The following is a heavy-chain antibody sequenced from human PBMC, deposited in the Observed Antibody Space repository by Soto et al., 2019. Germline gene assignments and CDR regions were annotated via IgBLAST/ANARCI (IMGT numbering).Heavy chain of an antibody. CDR3: ARDQRCYGSGYYYSDS. Sequence: QVQLVQSGAEVKNPGASVKVSWKSCASSFTGYYRHWVRQAPGQGLEWMGWINPKSGDTHYAQNFQGRVTMTRDTSIVTAYMELGSLRSDDTAVYYCARDQRCYGSGYYYSDSWGQGTLVTVSS. J-gene: IGHJ1*01. V-gene: IGHV1-2*02. CDR2: INPKSGDT. CDR1: ASSFTGYY. D-gene: IGHD4-17*01.